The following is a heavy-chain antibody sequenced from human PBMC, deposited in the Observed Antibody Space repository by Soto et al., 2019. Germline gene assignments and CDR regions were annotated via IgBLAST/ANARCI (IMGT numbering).Heavy chain of an antibody. V-gene: IGHV1-18*04. CDR1: GYTFTNHG. J-gene: IGHJ3*02. Sequence: QVQLVQSGTEVKKPGASVKVSCKTSGYTFTNHGINWVRQAPGQGLEWMGWINPYNANTNYAQKLQGRVTMTPDTSTTTAYMDLRSLTSDATAVYYSARDRVAGIWGDAVDIWGQGTVVTGSS. CDR2: INPYNANT. D-gene: IGHD3-16*01. CDR3: ARDRVAGIWGDAVDI.